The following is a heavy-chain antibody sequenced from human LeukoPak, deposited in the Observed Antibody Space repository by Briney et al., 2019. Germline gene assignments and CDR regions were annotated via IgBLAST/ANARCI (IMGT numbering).Heavy chain of an antibody. V-gene: IGHV4-59*08. D-gene: IGHD6-13*01. J-gene: IGHJ6*02. CDR1: GGSISSYY. CDR2: IYYSGST. Sequence: SETLSLTCTVSGGSISSYYWSWIRQPPGKGLEWIGYIYYSGSTNYNPSLKSRVTISVDTSKNQFSLKLSSVTAADTAVYYCASAGSSWTPWYYGMDVWGQGTTVTVSS. CDR3: ASAGSSWTPWYYGMDV.